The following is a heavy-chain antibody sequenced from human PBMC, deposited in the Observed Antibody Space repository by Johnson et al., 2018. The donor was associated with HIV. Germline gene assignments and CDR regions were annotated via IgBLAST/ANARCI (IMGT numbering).Heavy chain of an antibody. J-gene: IGHJ3*02. V-gene: IGHV3-66*01. CDR2: IYSGGST. CDR1: GFSFNSYW. D-gene: IGHD3-9*01. CDR3: ARATLYYDILTGYQPDAFDI. Sequence: VQLVESGGGLVQPGGSLRLSCAASGFSFNSYWMNWVRQPPGKGLEWVSVIYSGGSTSYADSVKGRFTISRDNSKNTLYLQMNSLRAEDTAVYYCARATLYYDILTGYQPDAFDIWGQGTMVTVSS.